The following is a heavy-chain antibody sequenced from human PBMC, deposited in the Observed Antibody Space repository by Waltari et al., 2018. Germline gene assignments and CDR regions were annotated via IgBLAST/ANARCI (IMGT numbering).Heavy chain of an antibody. CDR3: ARSWLGYYYGMDG. CDR2: VIPIFGTT. J-gene: IGHJ6*02. CDR1: GGTFSSYA. V-gene: IGHV1-69*08. D-gene: IGHD3-10*01. Sequence: QVQLVQSGAEVKKPGSSVKVSCKASGGTFSSYAISWVRQAPGQGLEWMGSVIPIFGTTNYAQKFQGRGTITANKSTSTAYMELSSLRSEDTAVYYCARSWLGYYYGMDGCGQGTTVTVSS.